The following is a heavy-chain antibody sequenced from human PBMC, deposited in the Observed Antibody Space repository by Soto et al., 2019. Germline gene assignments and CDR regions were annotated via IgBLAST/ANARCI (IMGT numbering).Heavy chain of an antibody. CDR3: ARHLHCSGCSCYSHWYFVL. D-gene: IGHD2-15*01. Sequence: QLQLQESGPGLVKPSETLSLTCTVSGGSISSSSYYWGWIRQPPGKGLEWIGSIYYSGSTYYNPSLKSRATISVDTSKDQFSLKLSSVTAAATAVYYCARHLHCSGCSCYSHWYFVLWGCGTLVTFSS. J-gene: IGHJ2*01. V-gene: IGHV4-39*01. CDR2: IYYSGST. CDR1: GGSISSSSYY.